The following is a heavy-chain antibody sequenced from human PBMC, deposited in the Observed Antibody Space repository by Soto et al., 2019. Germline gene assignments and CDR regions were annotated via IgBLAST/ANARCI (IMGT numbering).Heavy chain of an antibody. V-gene: IGHV3-21*01. CDR2: ISSSSGYI. CDR3: ARVKLGYCISTSCYHDY. Sequence: GGSLRLSCAASGVTFSSYSMNWVRQAPGKGLEWVSSISSSSGYIYYADSVKGRFTISRDNAKNSLYLQMNSLRAEDTAVYYCARVKLGYCISTSCYHDYWGQGTLVTVSS. D-gene: IGHD2-2*01. J-gene: IGHJ4*02. CDR1: GVTFSSYS.